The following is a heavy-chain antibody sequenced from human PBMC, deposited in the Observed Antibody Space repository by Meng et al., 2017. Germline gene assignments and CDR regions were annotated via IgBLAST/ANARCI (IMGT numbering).Heavy chain of an antibody. V-gene: IGHV3-74*01. Sequence: EVQLVEVGGGLVQSGGSLRLSCTASGFTFRNYWMHWVRQAPGKGLVWVSRIKPDGTMTVYADSVKGRFTISRDNAKNTLYLQMNSLRSDDTAVYYCARSDWFDPWGQGTLVTVSS. J-gene: IGHJ5*02. CDR2: IKPDGTMT. CDR1: GFTFRNYW. CDR3: ARSDWFDP.